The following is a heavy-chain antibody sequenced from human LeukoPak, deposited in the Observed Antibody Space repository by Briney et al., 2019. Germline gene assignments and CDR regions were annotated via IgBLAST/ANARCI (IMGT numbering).Heavy chain of an antibody. J-gene: IGHJ5*02. CDR2: IRYDGSNK. Sequence: GSLRLFFAASGFTFSSYGMHWVRPAPGKGLEWVAFIRYDGSNKYYADSVKGRFTISRDNSKNTLYLQMNSLRAEDTAVYYCAKDPLQIFGVVENWFDPWGQGTLVTVSS. CDR3: AKDPLQIFGVVENWFDP. V-gene: IGHV3-30*02. D-gene: IGHD3-3*01. CDR1: GFTFSSYG.